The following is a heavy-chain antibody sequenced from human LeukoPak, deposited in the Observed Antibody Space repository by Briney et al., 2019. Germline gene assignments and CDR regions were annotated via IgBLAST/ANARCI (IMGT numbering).Heavy chain of an antibody. V-gene: IGHV1-46*01. CDR3: ARAPVRGLESVYWYSDL. Sequence: ASVKVSCKASGYSFINFYIHWVRQAPGQGLEWMGIISPNGGSTSYAQKFQGRVTITRDTSTTTVYMELSSLRSEDTAVYPCARAPVRGLESVYWYSDLWGRGTLVTVSS. CDR2: ISPNGGST. J-gene: IGHJ2*01. D-gene: IGHD4-17*01. CDR1: GYSFINFY.